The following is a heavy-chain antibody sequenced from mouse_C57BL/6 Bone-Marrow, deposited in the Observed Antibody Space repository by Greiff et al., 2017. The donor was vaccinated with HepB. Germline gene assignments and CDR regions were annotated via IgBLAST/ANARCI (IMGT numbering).Heavy chain of an antibody. J-gene: IGHJ2*01. V-gene: IGHV1-7*01. CDR2: INPSSGYT. D-gene: IGHD1-1*01. Sequence: QVQLQQSGAELAKPGASVKLSCKASGYTFTSYWMHWVKQRPGQGLEWIGYINPSSGYTKYNQKFKDKATLTADKSSSTAYMQLSSLTYEDSAVYHCERCPDYCGSSLGYWGQGTTLTVSS. CDR1: GYTFTSYW. CDR3: ERCPDYCGSSLGY.